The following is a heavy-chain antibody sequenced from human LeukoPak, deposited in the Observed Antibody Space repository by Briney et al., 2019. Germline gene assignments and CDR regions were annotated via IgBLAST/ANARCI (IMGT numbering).Heavy chain of an antibody. V-gene: IGHV1-2*06. D-gene: IGHD3-10*01. J-gene: IGHJ4*02. Sequence: ASVKVSCKASGYIFTGYYMHWVRQAPGQGLEWKGRINPNSGGTNYAQKFQGRVTMTRDTSVSTAYMELSGLRSDDTAVYYCASGSSNFDFWGQGTLVTVSS. CDR2: INPNSGGT. CDR1: GYIFTGYY. CDR3: ASGSSNFDF.